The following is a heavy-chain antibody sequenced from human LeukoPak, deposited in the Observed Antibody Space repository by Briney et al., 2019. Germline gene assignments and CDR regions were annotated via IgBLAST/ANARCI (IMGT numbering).Heavy chain of an antibody. CDR1: GGSISGSNYY. J-gene: IGHJ5*02. CDR2: IYYRGNT. CDR3: ARQSTIAAAKIDP. Sequence: SETLSLTCTVSGGSISGSNYYWGWIRQPPGRGLEWIGNIYYRGNTFYSLSLKSRVTVSVDTSKNQFSLKLNSVTAADTAIYYCARQSTIAAAKIDPWGQGSLVTVSS. V-gene: IGHV4-39*01. D-gene: IGHD6-25*01.